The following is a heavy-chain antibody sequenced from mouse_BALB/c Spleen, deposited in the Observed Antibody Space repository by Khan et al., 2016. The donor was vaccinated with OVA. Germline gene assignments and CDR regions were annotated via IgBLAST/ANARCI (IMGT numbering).Heavy chain of an antibody. CDR2: IYHGNSDT. V-gene: IGHV1-5*01. Sequence: VQLQQSGTVLARPGASVKMSCKASGYSFTSYLIHWVKQRPGQGLEWIGDIYHGNSDTTYNQKFKDKAKLTAGTSDNTAYMELSSLTNEDSAVYYCGRGGYSSFAYWGQGTLVTVSA. CDR1: GYSFTSYL. D-gene: IGHD1-3*01. CDR3: GRGGYSSFAY. J-gene: IGHJ3*01.